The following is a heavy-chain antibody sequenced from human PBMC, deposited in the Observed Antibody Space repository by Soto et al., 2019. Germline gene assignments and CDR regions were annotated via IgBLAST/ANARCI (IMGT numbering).Heavy chain of an antibody. Sequence: EVQLVESGGGLVQPGGSLRLSCAASGVTVSSNYMSWVRQAPGKGLEWVSVIYSGGSTYYADSVKGRFTISRDNSKNTLCLQMNSLRAEDTAVYYCARHGYNYGGGYFDYWGQGTLVTVSS. J-gene: IGHJ4*02. D-gene: IGHD5-18*01. CDR3: ARHGYNYGGGYFDY. V-gene: IGHV3-66*04. CDR2: IYSGGST. CDR1: GVTVSSNY.